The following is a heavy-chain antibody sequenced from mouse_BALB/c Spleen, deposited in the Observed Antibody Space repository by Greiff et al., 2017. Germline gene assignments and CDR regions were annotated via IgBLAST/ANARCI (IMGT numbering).Heavy chain of an antibody. CDR2: ISSGGST. CDR3: ARGMITTGFAY. V-gene: IGHV5-6-5*01. J-gene: IGHJ3*01. Sequence: DVMLVESGGGLVKPGGSLKLSCAASGFTFSSYAMSWVRQTPEKRLEWVASISSGGSTYYPDSVKGRFTISRDNARNILYLQMSSLRSEDTAMYYCARGMITTGFAYWGQGTLVTVSA. D-gene: IGHD2-4*01. CDR1: GFTFSSYA.